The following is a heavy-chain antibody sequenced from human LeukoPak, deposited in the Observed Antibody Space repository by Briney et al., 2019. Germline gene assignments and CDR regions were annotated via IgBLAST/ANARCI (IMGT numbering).Heavy chain of an antibody. CDR2: ISAYNGNT. D-gene: IGHD3-10*01. CDR1: GYTFTGYY. Sequence: ASVKVSCKASGYTFTGYYIHWVRQAPGQGLEWMGWISAYNGNTNYAQKLQGRVTMTTDTSTSTAYMELRSLRSDDTAVYYCARANMVRGVGSFFDRNWFDPWGQGTLVTVSS. J-gene: IGHJ5*02. CDR3: ARANMVRGVGSFFDRNWFDP. V-gene: IGHV1-18*04.